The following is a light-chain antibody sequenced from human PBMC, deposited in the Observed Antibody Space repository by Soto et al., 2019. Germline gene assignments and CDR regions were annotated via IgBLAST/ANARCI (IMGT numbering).Light chain of an antibody. CDR1: QSINNR. Sequence: IQMTQSPSTLSASIGDRVTITCRASQSINNRLAWYQQMPGKAPNLLIYDASSLESGVPSRFRGSGSEKEFTLTYSGLQPDDFATYYCQQVIDGWTCGQGTKVEIK. CDR3: QQVIDGWT. CDR2: DAS. V-gene: IGKV1-5*01. J-gene: IGKJ1*01.